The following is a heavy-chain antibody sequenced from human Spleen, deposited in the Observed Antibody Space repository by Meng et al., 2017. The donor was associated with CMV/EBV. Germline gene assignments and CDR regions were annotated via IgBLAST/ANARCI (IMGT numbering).Heavy chain of an antibody. CDR3: ARVQAAHIDY. Sequence: QGQWVQSGAEVKKPGASVKVYCKASGYTFTNYYLHWVRQAAGQGLEWMGIINHSGGSTSYAQKFQGRVTMTRDTSTSTVYMELSSLRSEDTAVYYCARVQAAHIDYWGQGTLVTVSS. D-gene: IGHD6-13*01. CDR1: GYTFTNYY. V-gene: IGHV1-46*01. J-gene: IGHJ4*02. CDR2: INHSGGST.